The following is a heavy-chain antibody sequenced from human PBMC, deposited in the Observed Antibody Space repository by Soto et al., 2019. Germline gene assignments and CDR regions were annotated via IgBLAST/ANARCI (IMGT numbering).Heavy chain of an antibody. D-gene: IGHD2-15*01. Sequence: QLQLQESGAGLVKPSQTLSLTCAVSGGSISSGGYSWSWIRQPPGKGLEWIGYIYHSGSTYYNPSLNSRSTVSVDRSKNQCSLKLTYVTAADTAVYYCARDSCSSITRRGYFDYWGQGTLVTVSS. J-gene: IGHJ4*02. CDR1: GGSISSGGYS. V-gene: IGHV4-30-2*01. CDR3: ARDSCSSITRRGYFDY. CDR2: IYHSGST.